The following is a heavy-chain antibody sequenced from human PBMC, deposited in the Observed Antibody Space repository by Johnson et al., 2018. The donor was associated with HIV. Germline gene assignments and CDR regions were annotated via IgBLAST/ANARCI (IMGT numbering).Heavy chain of an antibody. Sequence: QVQLVESGGGLVKPGGSLRLSCAASGFTFSDYDMSWIRQAPGKGLEWVSFISSSGSTIYYADSVQGRFPISRDNSKNTLHLQMGSLRAEDMAVYYCAKDLFTEREDDAFDIWGQGTMVTVSS. CDR3: AKDLFTEREDDAFDI. J-gene: IGHJ3*02. CDR1: GFTFSDYD. CDR2: ISSSGSTI. V-gene: IGHV3-11*04. D-gene: IGHD1-26*01.